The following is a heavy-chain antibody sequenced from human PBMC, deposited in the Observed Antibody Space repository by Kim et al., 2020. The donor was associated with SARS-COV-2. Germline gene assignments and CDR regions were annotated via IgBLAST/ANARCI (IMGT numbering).Heavy chain of an antibody. V-gene: IGHV2-5*02. Sequence: SGPTLVNPTQTLTLTCTFSGFSLSTSGVGVGWIRQPPGKALEWLALIYWDDDKRYSPSLKSRLTITKDTSKNQVVLTMTNMDPVDTATYYCAHTRRGYSYGYVGWFDPWGQGTLVTVSS. D-gene: IGHD5-18*01. CDR1: GFSLSTSGVG. CDR3: AHTRRGYSYGYVGWFDP. J-gene: IGHJ5*02. CDR2: IYWDDDK.